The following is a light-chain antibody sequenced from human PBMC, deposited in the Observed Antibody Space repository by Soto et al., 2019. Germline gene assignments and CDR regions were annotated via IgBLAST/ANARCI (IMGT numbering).Light chain of an antibody. Sequence: QSALTQPRSVSGSPGQSVTISCTGTSTDVGGYNYVSWYQQHPGKLPKLMLYDVSKRPSGVPDRFSGSKSGNTASLTISGLQAEHEADYYCCSYAGRDTLYVFGSGTKVTVL. V-gene: IGLV2-11*01. CDR2: DVS. CDR3: CSYAGRDTLYV. CDR1: STDVGGYNY. J-gene: IGLJ1*01.